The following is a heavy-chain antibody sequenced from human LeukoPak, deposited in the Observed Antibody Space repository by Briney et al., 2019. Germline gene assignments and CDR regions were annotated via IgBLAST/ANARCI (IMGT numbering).Heavy chain of an antibody. CDR1: AFTFDDYG. Sequence: PGGSLRLSCAASAFTFDDYGMSWVRQGPGKGLEWVSGINWNGGSTGYADSVKGRFTISRDNAKNSLYLQMNSLRAEDTALYYCARSPPPAIYYDSSGYYYFDYWGQGTLVTVSS. CDR2: INWNGGST. J-gene: IGHJ4*02. V-gene: IGHV3-20*04. CDR3: ARSPPPAIYYDSSGYYYFDY. D-gene: IGHD3-22*01.